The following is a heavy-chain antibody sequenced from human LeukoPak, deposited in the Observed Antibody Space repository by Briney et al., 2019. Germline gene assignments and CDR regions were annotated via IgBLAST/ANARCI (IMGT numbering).Heavy chain of an antibody. D-gene: IGHD5-12*01. CDR1: GFTFSSYG. J-gene: IGHJ4*02. CDR2: ISYDGSNK. Sequence: GGSLRLPCAASGFTFSSYGMHWVRQAPGKGLEWVAVISYDGSNKYYADSVKGRFTISRDNSKNTLYLQMNSLRAEDTAVYYCVKDNGWLQVDYWGQGTLVTVSS. CDR3: VKDNGWLQVDY. V-gene: IGHV3-30*18.